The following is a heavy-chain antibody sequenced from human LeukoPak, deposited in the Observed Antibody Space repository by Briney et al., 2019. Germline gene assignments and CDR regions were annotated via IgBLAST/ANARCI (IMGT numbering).Heavy chain of an antibody. J-gene: IGHJ5*02. CDR2: INPHNGGT. CDR1: GITVTDYI. V-gene: IGHV1-2*02. D-gene: IGHD6-6*01. Sequence: ASVTVSCKASGITVTDYIIHWVRQAPGQGLEWMGWINPHNGGTNYGQKFQGRVTMTRDTSINTVYMEVTRLTSDDTAIYYCAGHSSSSDGWFDPWGQGTLVTVSS. CDR3: AGHSSSSDGWFDP.